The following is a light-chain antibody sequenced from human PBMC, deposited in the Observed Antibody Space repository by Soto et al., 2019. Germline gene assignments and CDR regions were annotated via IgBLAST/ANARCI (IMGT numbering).Light chain of an antibody. Sequence: DIQMSQAPSIQSGYRGVRFTIICRASQSIKNWLAWYQQKPGEAPKLLIYKASTLESGVPSRFSGSQSGTEFTLTISCLQPDDVATYYCQQYDNLLFGQGTRLEIK. V-gene: IGKV1-5*03. J-gene: IGKJ5*01. CDR2: KAS. CDR1: QSIKNW. CDR3: QQYDNLL.